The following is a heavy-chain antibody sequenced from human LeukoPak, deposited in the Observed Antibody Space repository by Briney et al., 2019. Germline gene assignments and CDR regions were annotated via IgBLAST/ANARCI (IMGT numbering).Heavy chain of an antibody. D-gene: IGHD2/OR15-2a*01. J-gene: IGHJ4*02. CDR3: ATHKKYYFEY. CDR2: VHPSNSET. V-gene: IGHV5-51*01. Sequence: GESLKISCEASGYSFITYWIGWVRQMPGKGLEWVAIVHPSNSETRYSPSFQGQVSISADRSISTAYLQWSSLRASDTAIYYRATHKKYYFEYLGQGTLVAVSS. CDR1: GYSFITYW.